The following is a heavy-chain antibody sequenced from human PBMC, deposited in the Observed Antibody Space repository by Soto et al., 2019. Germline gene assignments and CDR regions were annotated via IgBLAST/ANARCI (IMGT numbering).Heavy chain of an antibody. D-gene: IGHD6-13*01. Sequence: QMQLVQSGPEVKKPGTSVKVSCKASGFTFTSSAMQWVRQARGQRLEWIGWIVVGSGNTNYAQKFQERVTITRDMSTSTAYMELSSLRSEDTAVYYWAVEGPPGTYYYYGMDVWGQGTTVTVSS. J-gene: IGHJ6*02. CDR1: GFTFTSSA. CDR3: AVEGPPGTYYYYGMDV. V-gene: IGHV1-58*02. CDR2: IVVGSGNT.